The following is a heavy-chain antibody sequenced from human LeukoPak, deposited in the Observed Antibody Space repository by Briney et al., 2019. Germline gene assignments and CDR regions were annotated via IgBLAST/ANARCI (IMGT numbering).Heavy chain of an antibody. CDR3: ATNRYCSSTSCQYWFDP. D-gene: IGHD2-2*01. CDR2: IYPGDSDT. V-gene: IGHV5-51*01. CDR1: GYSFTNYW. Sequence: GESLKISCKGSGYSFTNYWIGWVRQMPGKGLEWMGIIYPGDSDTRYSPSFQGQVTISADKSISTAYLQWSSLKASDTAMYYCATNRYCSSTSCQYWFDPWGQGTLVTVSS. J-gene: IGHJ5*02.